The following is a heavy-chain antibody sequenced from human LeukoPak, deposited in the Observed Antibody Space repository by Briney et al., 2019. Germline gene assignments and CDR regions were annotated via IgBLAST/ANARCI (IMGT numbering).Heavy chain of an antibody. V-gene: IGHV3-48*03. D-gene: IGHD6-19*01. CDR1: GFTFSNYE. Sequence: GGSLRLSCAASGFTFSNYEMNWVRQAPGKGLEWLSYITSSGRAIYYADSVKGRFTISRDNAKNSLYPQMNSLRAEDTAVYYCARDQIGPVAGTDYWGQGTLVTVSS. J-gene: IGHJ4*02. CDR2: ITSSGRAI. CDR3: ARDQIGPVAGTDY.